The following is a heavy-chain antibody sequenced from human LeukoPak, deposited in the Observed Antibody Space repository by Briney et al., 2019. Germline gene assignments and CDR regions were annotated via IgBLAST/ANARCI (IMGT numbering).Heavy chain of an antibody. J-gene: IGHJ4*02. V-gene: IGHV4-59*01. D-gene: IGHD1-26*01. CDR1: GDSINKYF. CDR2: ISHSGDT. Sequence: SETLSLTCTVSGDSINKYFWSWLRQSPGKGLEWIGYISHSGDTNYHPSLKSRVTISLDKSNNQFSLRLSSVTAADTAVHYCTRAGPETLNGGYYIDFWGQGILVTVSS. CDR3: TRAGPETLNGGYYIDF.